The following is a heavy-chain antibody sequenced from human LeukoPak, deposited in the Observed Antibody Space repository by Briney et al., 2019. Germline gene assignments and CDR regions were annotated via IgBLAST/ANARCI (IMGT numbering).Heavy chain of an antibody. CDR1: GYTFTSYG. J-gene: IGHJ4*02. D-gene: IGHD3-22*01. CDR3: ARAPWGYDSSGYYVDY. V-gene: IGHV1-18*01. Sequence: PGASVKVSCKASGYTFTSYGISWVRQAPGQGLEWMGWISAYNGNTNYAQKLQGRVTMTTDTSTSTAYMELRSLRSDDTAVYYCARAPWGYDSSGYYVDYWGQGTLVTVSS. CDR2: ISAYNGNT.